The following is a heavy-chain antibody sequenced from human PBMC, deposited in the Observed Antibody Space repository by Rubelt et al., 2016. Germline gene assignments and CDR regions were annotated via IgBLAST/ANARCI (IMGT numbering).Heavy chain of an antibody. Sequence: QLQLQESGPGLVKPSETLSLTCTVSGGSISSSSYYWGWIRQPPGKGLEWIGSIYYSGSTYYNPSLKSRVTISVDTSKNQFSLKLSSVTAADTAVYYCARSWAAAGKPIDYWGQGTLVTVSS. CDR3: ARSWAAAGKPIDY. J-gene: IGHJ4*02. V-gene: IGHV4-39*01. D-gene: IGHD6-13*01. CDR1: GGSISSSSYY. CDR2: IYYSGST.